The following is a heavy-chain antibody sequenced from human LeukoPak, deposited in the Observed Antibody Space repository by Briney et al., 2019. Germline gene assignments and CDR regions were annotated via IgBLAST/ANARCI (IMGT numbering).Heavy chain of an antibody. Sequence: GASVKVSCKASGYTFTGYYMHWVRQAPGQGLEWMGWINPNSGGTNYAQKFQGRVTMTRDTSISTAYMELSRLRSDDTAVYYCAARGTITGTGYMDVWGKGTTVTVSS. V-gene: IGHV1-2*02. CDR1: GYTFTGYY. CDR3: AARGTITGTGYMDV. D-gene: IGHD1-20*01. CDR2: INPNSGGT. J-gene: IGHJ6*03.